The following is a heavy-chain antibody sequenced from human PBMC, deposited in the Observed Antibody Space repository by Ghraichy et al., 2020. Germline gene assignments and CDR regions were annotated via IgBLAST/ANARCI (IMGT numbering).Heavy chain of an antibody. CDR1: GGSISSSSYY. D-gene: IGHD6-19*01. CDR3: ARHMDSSGFPHLYYYYYGMDV. Sequence: SETLSLTCTVSGGSISSSSYYWGWIRQPPGKGLEWIGSIYYSGSTYYNTSLKSRVTISVDTSKNQFSLKLSSVTTADTAVYYCARHMDSSGFPHLYYYYYGMDVWGQGTTVTVSS. J-gene: IGHJ6*02. CDR2: IYYSGST. V-gene: IGHV4-39*01.